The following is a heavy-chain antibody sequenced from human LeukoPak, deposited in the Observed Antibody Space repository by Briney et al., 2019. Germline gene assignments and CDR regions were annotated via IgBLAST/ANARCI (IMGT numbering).Heavy chain of an antibody. D-gene: IGHD7-27*01. J-gene: IGHJ4*02. CDR1: GFTFSSYS. CDR2: ISSSSSYI. V-gene: IGHV3-21*01. CDR3: ARDPNSLGTFDY. Sequence: GGSLRLSCAASGFTFSSYSMNWVRQAPGKGLEWVSSISSSSSYIYYADSVKGRFTISRDNAKNSLYLQMNSLRAEDTAVYYCARDPNSLGTFDYWGQGTLVTVSS.